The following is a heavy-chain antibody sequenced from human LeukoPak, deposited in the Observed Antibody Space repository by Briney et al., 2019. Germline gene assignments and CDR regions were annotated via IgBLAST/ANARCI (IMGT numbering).Heavy chain of an antibody. CDR1: GFTFSSYA. V-gene: IGHV3-23*01. J-gene: IGHJ3*02. CDR2: ISGSGGST. Sequence: PGGSLRLSCAASGFTFSSYAMSWVRPAPGKGLERVSSISGSGGSTYYADSVKGRFTISRDNSKNTLYLQMNILRAEDTAVYYCAKSNYYGSERDAFDIWGQGTMVTVSS. CDR3: AKSNYYGSERDAFDI. D-gene: IGHD3-10*01.